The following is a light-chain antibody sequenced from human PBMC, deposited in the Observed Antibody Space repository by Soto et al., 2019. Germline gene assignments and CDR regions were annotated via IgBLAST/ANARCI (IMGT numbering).Light chain of an antibody. V-gene: IGKV3-15*01. J-gene: IGKJ1*01. CDR2: AAS. CDR1: QSVSSN. CDR3: QQYNDWPWT. Sequence: EILMTQSPATLSVSPGERATLSCRASQSVSSNLAWYQQKPGQAPRLLIYAASTRATGTPVRFSGSGSGTEFTLTISSLHSEDFAVYSCQQYNDWPWTFGQGTKVDIK.